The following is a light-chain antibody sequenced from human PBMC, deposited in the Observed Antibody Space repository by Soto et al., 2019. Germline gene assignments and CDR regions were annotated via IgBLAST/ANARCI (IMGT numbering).Light chain of an antibody. CDR2: DNN. V-gene: IGLV1-51*01. Sequence: QSVLTQPPSVSAAPGQKVTISCSGSSSNIGNNYVSWYQQIPGTAPKLLIYDNNQRPSGIPDRFSGSKSGTSATLAITGLQTGDEADYYCGTWIGSLGVGVFGGGTQLTVL. CDR1: SSNIGNNY. J-gene: IGLJ3*02. CDR3: GTWIGSLGVGV.